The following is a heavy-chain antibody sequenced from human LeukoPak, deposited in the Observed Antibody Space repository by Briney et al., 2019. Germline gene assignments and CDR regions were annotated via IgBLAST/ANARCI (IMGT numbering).Heavy chain of an antibody. V-gene: IGHV3-9*01. D-gene: IGHD2-2*01. Sequence: GGSLRLSCAASGFTFDDYAMHWVRQAPGKGLEWVSGISWNSGRIGYADSVKGRFTISRDNAKNSLYLQMNSLRAEDTAVYYCARVSYCSSTSCSGYYFDYWGQGTLVTVSS. CDR2: ISWNSGRI. CDR1: GFTFDDYA. CDR3: ARVSYCSSTSCSGYYFDY. J-gene: IGHJ4*02.